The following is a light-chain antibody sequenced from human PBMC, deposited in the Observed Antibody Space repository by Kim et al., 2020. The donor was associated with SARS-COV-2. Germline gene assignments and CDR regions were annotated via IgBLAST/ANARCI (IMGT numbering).Light chain of an antibody. Sequence: QRVTITCTGSSSNNGAGYDVHWYQQLPGTAPKLLIYGNSNRPSGVPDRFSGSKSGTSASLAITRLQAEDEADYYCQSYDSSLSGWVFGGGTQLTVL. CDR3: QSYDSSLSGWV. CDR1: SSNNGAGYD. V-gene: IGLV1-40*01. J-gene: IGLJ3*02. CDR2: GNS.